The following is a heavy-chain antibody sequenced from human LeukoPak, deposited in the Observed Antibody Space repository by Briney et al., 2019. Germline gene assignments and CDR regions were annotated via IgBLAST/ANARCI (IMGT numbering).Heavy chain of an antibody. J-gene: IGHJ3*02. Sequence: ASVKVSCKASGYTFTSYDINWVRQATGQGLEWMGWMNPNSGNTGYAQKFQGRVTMTRNTSISTAYMELRSLRSDDTAVYYCARGGNSGWFDAFDIWGQGTMVTVSS. CDR2: MNPNSGNT. V-gene: IGHV1-8*01. D-gene: IGHD6-19*01. CDR1: GYTFTSYD. CDR3: ARGGNSGWFDAFDI.